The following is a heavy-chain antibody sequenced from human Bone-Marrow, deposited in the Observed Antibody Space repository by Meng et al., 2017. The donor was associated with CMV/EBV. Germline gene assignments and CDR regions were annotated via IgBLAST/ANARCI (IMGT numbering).Heavy chain of an antibody. J-gene: IGHJ4*02. CDR2: MNPNSGNT. CDR1: GYTFTSYD. D-gene: IGHD5-24*01. CDR3: ARSLAGDGYNR. V-gene: IGHV1-8*01. Sequence: ASVKVSCKASGYTFTSYDINWVRQATGQGLEWMGWMNPNSGNTGYAQKFQGRVTITRNTSISTAYMELSSLRSEDRAVYYCARSLAGDGYNRWGQGTLVTVSS.